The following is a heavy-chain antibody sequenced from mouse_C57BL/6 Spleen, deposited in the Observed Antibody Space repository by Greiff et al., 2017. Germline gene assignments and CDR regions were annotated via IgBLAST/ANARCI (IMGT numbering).Heavy chain of an antibody. CDR1: GYTFTSYW. CDR3: LWYFWYCGV. Sequence: QVQLQQPGAELVRPGSSVKLSCKASGYTFTSYWMHWVKQRPIQGLEWIGNIDPSDSETHYNQKFKDKATLTVDKSSSTAYMQLSRLTAEDSAVYYCLWYFWYCGVWGTGTTVTVSS. D-gene: IGHD2-1*01. CDR2: IDPSDSET. J-gene: IGHJ1*03. V-gene: IGHV1-52*01.